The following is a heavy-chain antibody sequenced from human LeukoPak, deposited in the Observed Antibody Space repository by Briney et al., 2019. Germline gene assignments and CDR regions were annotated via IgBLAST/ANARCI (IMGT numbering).Heavy chain of an antibody. D-gene: IGHD4-17*01. CDR1: GYTLIRYY. CDR3: ARGGYGDRIDY. Sequence: GSVKVSCKASGYTLIRYYMHWVRQAPGQGLEWMGIINPSGGSTSYAQKFQGRVTMTRDTSTSTVYMELSRLRSEDTAVYYCARGGYGDRIDYWGQGTLVSVSS. CDR2: INPSGGST. J-gene: IGHJ4*02. V-gene: IGHV1-46*01.